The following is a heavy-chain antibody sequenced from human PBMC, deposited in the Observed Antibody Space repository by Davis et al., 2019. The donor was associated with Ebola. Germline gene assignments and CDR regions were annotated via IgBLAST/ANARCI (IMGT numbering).Heavy chain of an antibody. Sequence: PSETLSLTCAVSACSLRSSNWWSWVRQPPGKGLEWIGEIYHSGSTNYNPSLKSRVTISVDKSKNQFSLKVSSVTAADTAVYYCASGFRITGTTVGWFDPWGQGTLVTVSS. V-gene: IGHV4-4*02. J-gene: IGHJ5*02. D-gene: IGHD1-7*01. CDR1: ACSLRSSNW. CDR3: ASGFRITGTTVGWFDP. CDR2: IYHSGST.